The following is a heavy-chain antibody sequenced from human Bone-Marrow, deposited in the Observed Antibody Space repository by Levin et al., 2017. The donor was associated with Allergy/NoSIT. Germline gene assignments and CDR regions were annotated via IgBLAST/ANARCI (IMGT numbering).Heavy chain of an antibody. CDR3: ARVDPSSWYRYRFDY. CDR1: GFNFNSYP. D-gene: IGHD6-13*01. J-gene: IGHJ4*02. V-gene: IGHV3-48*01. CDR2: ISSGGSTI. Sequence: GGSLRLSCAASGFNFNSYPMSWVRQAPGKGLEWLSYISSGGSTIYYADSVKGRFTISRDNARDSLSLQMNRLRVEDTAVYYCARVDPSSWYRYRFDYWGQGALLTVSS.